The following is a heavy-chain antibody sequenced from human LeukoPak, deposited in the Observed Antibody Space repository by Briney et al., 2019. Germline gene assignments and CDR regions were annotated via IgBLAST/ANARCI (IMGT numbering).Heavy chain of an antibody. CDR1: GYTFTIYD. V-gene: IGHV1-8*03. J-gene: IGHJ5*02. CDR3: ARGGSNYNWFDP. Sequence: GASVTVSFTSSGYTFTIYDINWVRQAPGQGLEWMGWMNPNSGNTGYAQKFQGRVTITRNTSISTAYMELSSLRSEDTAVYYCARGGSNYNWFDPWGQGTLVTVSS. CDR2: MNPNSGNT. D-gene: IGHD4-11*01.